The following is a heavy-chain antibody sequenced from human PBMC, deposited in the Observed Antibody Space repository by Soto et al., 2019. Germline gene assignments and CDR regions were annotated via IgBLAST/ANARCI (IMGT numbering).Heavy chain of an antibody. CDR1: GFTFSSYG. D-gene: IGHD2-2*01. CDR2: ISYDGSNK. V-gene: IGHV3-30*03. Sequence: GGSLRLSCAASGFTFSSYGMHWVRQAPGKGLEWVAVISYDGSNKYYADSVKGRFTISRDNSKNTLYLQMNSLRAEDTAVYYCVQLLDAFDIWGQGTMVTVSS. J-gene: IGHJ3*02. CDR3: VQLLDAFDI.